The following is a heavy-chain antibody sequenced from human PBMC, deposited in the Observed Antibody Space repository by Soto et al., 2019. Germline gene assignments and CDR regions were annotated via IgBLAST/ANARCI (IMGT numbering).Heavy chain of an antibody. CDR1: GFAFRSHA. J-gene: IGHJ5*02. Sequence: VGSLRLSCTASGFAFRSHAMQWVRQARGKGLEWVAVISSDGATKYVADSLKGRFTISRDNFESTMSLQMNNLRPEDTALYYCARSSVHIAAAGRLDLWGPGTLVTVSS. CDR2: ISSDGATK. D-gene: IGHD6-13*01. CDR3: ARSSVHIAAAGRLDL. V-gene: IGHV3-30*14.